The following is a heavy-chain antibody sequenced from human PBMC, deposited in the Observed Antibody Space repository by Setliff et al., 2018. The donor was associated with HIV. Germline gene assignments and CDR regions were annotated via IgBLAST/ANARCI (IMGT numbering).Heavy chain of an antibody. V-gene: IGHV4-61*02. D-gene: IGHD5-18*01. CDR1: GGSISSGGCY. J-gene: IGHJ4*02. Sequence: SETLSLTCTVSGGSISSGGCYWSWIRQPAGKGLEWIGRIYTSGSTNYNPSLKSRLTISVDASKNQFSLTLSSVTAADTAVYYCAREIPYSFGYYFDYWGQGTLVTVSS. CDR2: IYTSGST. CDR3: AREIPYSFGYYFDY.